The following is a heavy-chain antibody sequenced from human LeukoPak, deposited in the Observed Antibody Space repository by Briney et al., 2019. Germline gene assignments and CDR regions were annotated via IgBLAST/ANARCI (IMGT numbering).Heavy chain of an antibody. CDR2: INGDGNRL. CDR1: GFPFSNYW. D-gene: IGHD1-1*01. V-gene: IGHV3-74*01. J-gene: IGHJ4*02. Sequence: GESLRLSCAASGFPFSNYWLHWVRQVPGKGLMWVSRINGDGNRLNYADSVKGRFTISRDNAKNTLYLQMNSLRAEDSAVYYCAAGPAGNGHLSSYWGQGTRVTVSS. CDR3: AAGPAGNGHLSSY.